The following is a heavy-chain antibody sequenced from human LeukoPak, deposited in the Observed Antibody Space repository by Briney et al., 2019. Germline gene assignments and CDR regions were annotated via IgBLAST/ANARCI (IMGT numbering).Heavy chain of an antibody. CDR3: ARVASLEWLIFDY. CDR1: GYTFTGYY. CDR2: IDPNSGGT. J-gene: IGHJ4*02. Sequence: ASVKVSCKASGYTFTGYYMHWVRQAPGQGLEWMGWIDPNSGGTNYAQKFQDRVSMTRDTSISTAYMQLSRLRSDDTAVYYCARVASLEWLIFDYWGQGTLVTVSS. V-gene: IGHV1-2*02. D-gene: IGHD3-3*01.